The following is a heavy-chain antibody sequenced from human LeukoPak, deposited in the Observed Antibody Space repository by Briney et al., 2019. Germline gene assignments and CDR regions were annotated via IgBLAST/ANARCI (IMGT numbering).Heavy chain of an antibody. Sequence: GGTLRLSCAASGFTFSSYGMNWVRQAPGKGLEWVSGIVPSGGTTYYADSVKGRFTVSRDNSKNTLYLQMNSLRADDTAVYYCARDSRWIEFVYWGQGTVVTVSS. CDR2: IVPSGGTT. V-gene: IGHV3-23*01. J-gene: IGHJ4*02. CDR1: GFTFSSYG. CDR3: ARDSRWIEFVY. D-gene: IGHD2-2*03.